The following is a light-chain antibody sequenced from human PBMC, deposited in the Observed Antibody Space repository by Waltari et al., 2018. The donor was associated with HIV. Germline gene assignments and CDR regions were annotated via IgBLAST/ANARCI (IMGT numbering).Light chain of an antibody. CDR1: QTIPNW. CDR3: QQYSDSPYT. V-gene: IGKV1-5*03. J-gene: IGKJ2*01. Sequence: DIQMTQSPSTLSASVGERVTITCRADQTIPNWLAWYKPAPGEAPNLLIYKASNLQGGVPSRFTGSGSGTQFTLTISSLQSDDSGTYYCQQYSDSPYTFGQGTKLEI. CDR2: KAS.